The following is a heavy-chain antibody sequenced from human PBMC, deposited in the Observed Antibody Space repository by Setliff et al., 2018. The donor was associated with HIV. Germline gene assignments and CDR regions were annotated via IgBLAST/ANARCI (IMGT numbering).Heavy chain of an antibody. V-gene: IGHV3-21*01. CDR3: ARDPTIPSPDYFDH. D-gene: IGHD4-4*01. CDR2: ISSSSTYI. J-gene: IGHJ4*02. Sequence: WIRQPPGKGLEWVSSISSSSTYIYYAASVKGRFTISRDNSKNTVYLQMNSLKTEDTAIYYCARDPTIPSPDYFDHWGQGTLVTVSS.